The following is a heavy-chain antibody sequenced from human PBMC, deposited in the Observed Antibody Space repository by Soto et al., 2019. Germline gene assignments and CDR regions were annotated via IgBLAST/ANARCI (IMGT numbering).Heavy chain of an antibody. Sequence: QVQLVQSGAEEKKPGASVKVSCKASGYTFTSYAMHWVRQAPGQRLEWMGWINAGNGNTKYSQKFQGRVTITRDTSASTAYMELRSLRSEDTAVYYCARSIVVVTALDYWGPGTLVTVSS. CDR3: ARSIVVVTALDY. D-gene: IGHD2-21*02. CDR2: INAGNGNT. V-gene: IGHV1-3*05. J-gene: IGHJ4*02. CDR1: GYTFTSYA.